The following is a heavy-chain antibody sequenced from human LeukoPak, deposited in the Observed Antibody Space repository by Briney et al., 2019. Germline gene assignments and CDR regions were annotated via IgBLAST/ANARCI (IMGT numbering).Heavy chain of an antibody. CDR2: ISSSSSYI. CDR1: GFTFSSYS. V-gene: IGHV3-21*01. CDR3: XXXPSRITMVRGVIF. J-gene: IGHJ4*02. Sequence: GGSLRLSCAASGFTFSSYSMNWVRQAPGKGLEWVSSISSSSSYIYYADSVKGRFTISRDNAKNSLYLQMNSLRAEDTAVYYCXXXPSRITMVRGVIFWGQGTLVTVSS. D-gene: IGHD3-10*01.